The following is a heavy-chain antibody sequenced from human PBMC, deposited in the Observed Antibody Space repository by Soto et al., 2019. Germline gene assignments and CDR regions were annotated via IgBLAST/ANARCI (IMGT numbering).Heavy chain of an antibody. Sequence: GGSLRLSCTTSGFTFGYYALNWVRQSPGKGLEWVAFIRSKAYGGTPEYAASVKGRFTVSRDDSKNIAYLQMSSLKTEDTAVYYCSTGVINPAWPHFDYWGQGTLVTVSS. D-gene: IGHD3-10*01. V-gene: IGHV3-49*04. CDR2: IRSKAYGGTP. J-gene: IGHJ4*02. CDR1: GFTFGYYA. CDR3: STGVINPAWPHFDY.